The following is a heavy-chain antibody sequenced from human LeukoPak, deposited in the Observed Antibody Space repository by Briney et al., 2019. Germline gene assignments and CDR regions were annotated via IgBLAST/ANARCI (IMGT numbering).Heavy chain of an antibody. CDR2: IYYTGST. CDR3: ARVDYYDSVFDI. CDR1: GGSVSSSRYY. J-gene: IGHJ3*02. V-gene: IGHV4-39*01. Sequence: SETLSLTCPVSGGSVSSSRYYWGWIRQPPGKGLEWIGSIYYTGSTYYKPSLKSRVTISVDASKNQISLKLSSVTAADTAVYYCARVDYYDSVFDIWGQGTMVTVSS. D-gene: IGHD3-22*01.